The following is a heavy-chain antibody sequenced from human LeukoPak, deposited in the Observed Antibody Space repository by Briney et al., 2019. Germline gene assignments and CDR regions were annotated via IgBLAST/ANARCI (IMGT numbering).Heavy chain of an antibody. V-gene: IGHV1-69*04. CDR3: ARRRDTNYYGSGSYNY. D-gene: IGHD3-10*01. CDR1: GGTFSSYA. CDR2: IIPILGIA. Sequence: SVKVSCKASGGTFSSYAISWVRQAPGQGLEWMGRIIPILGIANYAQKFQGRVTITADKSTSTAYMELSSLRSEDTAVYYRARRRDTNYYGSGSYNYWGQGTLVTVSS. J-gene: IGHJ4*02.